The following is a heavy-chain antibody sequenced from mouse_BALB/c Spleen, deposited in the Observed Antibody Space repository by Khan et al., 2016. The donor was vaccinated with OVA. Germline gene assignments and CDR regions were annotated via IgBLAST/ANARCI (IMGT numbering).Heavy chain of an antibody. CDR3: TRGGYSSFAN. D-gene: IGHD1-3*01. CDR2: IYPGNSDT. V-gene: IGHV1-5*01. J-gene: IGHJ3*01. CDR1: GYSFTSYW. Sequence: VQLQQSGTVLARPGASVKMSCKASGYSFTSYWMYWVKQRPGQGLEWIGGIYPGNSDTDYNQKFKGKAKLTAGTSASTAYMELSSLTNEDSAVYYCTRGGYSSFANWGQGTLVTVSA.